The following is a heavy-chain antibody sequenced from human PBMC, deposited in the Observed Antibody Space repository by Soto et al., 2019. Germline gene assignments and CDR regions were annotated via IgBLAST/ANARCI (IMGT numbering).Heavy chain of an antibody. V-gene: IGHV1-69*13. CDR2: IIAIFGTA. D-gene: IGHD3-22*01. J-gene: IGHJ4*02. CDR1: GGTFSSYA. Sequence: AVKVSCKASGGTFSSYAISWVRQAPGQGREWMGGIIAIFGTANYAQKFQGRVTITADESTSTAYMELSSLRSEDTAVYDCERDERYYDSSGYPEYFDYWGQGTLVTVSS. CDR3: ERDERYYDSSGYPEYFDY.